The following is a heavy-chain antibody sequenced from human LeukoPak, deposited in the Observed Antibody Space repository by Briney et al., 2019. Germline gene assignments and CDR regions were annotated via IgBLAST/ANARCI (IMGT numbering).Heavy chain of an antibody. Sequence: RASVKVSCKASGYTFTGYYMHWVRQAPGQGLEWMGWINPNSGGTNYAQKFQGWVTMTRDTSISTAYMELSRLRSDDTAVYYCARDSEPYYYDSSGYYARPNYYYYGMDVWGQGTTVTVSS. D-gene: IGHD3-22*01. CDR3: ARDSEPYYYDSSGYYARPNYYYYGMDV. CDR1: GYTFTGYY. J-gene: IGHJ6*02. CDR2: INPNSGGT. V-gene: IGHV1-2*04.